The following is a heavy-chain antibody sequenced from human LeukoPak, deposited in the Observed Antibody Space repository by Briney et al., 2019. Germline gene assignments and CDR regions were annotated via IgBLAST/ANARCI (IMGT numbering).Heavy chain of an antibody. D-gene: IGHD2-2*01. CDR2: ISGSGGST. V-gene: IGHV3-23*01. CDR1: GSTFSSYA. CDR3: AKDKLAVVPAAIFYFDY. J-gene: IGHJ4*02. Sequence: PGGSLRLSCAASGSTFSSYAMSWVRQAPGKGLEWVSAISGSGGSTYYADSVKGRFTISRDNSKNTLYLQMNSLRAEDTAVYYCAKDKLAVVPAAIFYFDYWGQGTLVTVSS.